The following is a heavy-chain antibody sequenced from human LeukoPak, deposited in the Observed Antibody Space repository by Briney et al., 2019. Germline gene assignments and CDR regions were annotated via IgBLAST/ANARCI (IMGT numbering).Heavy chain of an antibody. CDR1: GGSISSGGYY. CDR3: ARSAGQWLVRGVY. Sequence: SETLSLTCTVSGGSISSGGYYWSWLRQPPGKGLEWIGYIYHSGSTYYNPSLKRRVTISVDRSKNQFSLKLSSVTAADTAVYYCARSAGQWLVRGVYWGQGTLVTVSS. CDR2: IYHSGST. V-gene: IGHV4-30-2*01. D-gene: IGHD6-19*01. J-gene: IGHJ4*02.